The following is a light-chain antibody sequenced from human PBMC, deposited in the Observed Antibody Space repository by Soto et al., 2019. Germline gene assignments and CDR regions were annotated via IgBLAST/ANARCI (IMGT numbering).Light chain of an antibody. J-gene: IGKJ4*01. CDR3: QQWSHWPLT. Sequence: EIVLTQSPATLSLSPGERATLSCRASQSVSSSLGWYQQKPGQAPRLLIYDASNRATGIPARFSGSGSGTDFTLTISSLAPEDFAVYYCQQWSHWPLTFGGWTKVEIK. CDR2: DAS. CDR1: QSVSSS. V-gene: IGKV3-11*01.